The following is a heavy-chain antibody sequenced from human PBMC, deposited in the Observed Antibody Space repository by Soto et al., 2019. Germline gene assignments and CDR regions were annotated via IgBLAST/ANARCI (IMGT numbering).Heavy chain of an antibody. CDR1: GFTFSSYG. Sequence: PGGSLRLSCAASGFTFSSYGMHWVRQAPGKGLEWVAVISYDGSNKYYADSVKGRFTISRDNSKNTLYLQMNSLRAEDTAVYYCARNPTDSYGMDVWGQGTTVTVSS. J-gene: IGHJ6*02. CDR2: ISYDGSNK. V-gene: IGHV3-30*03. CDR3: ARNPTDSYGMDV.